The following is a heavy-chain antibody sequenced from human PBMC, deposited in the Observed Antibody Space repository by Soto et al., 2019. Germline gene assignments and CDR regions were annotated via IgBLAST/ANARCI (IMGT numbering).Heavy chain of an antibody. CDR3: ARYDSSGDFDY. V-gene: IGHV4-31*03. J-gene: IGHJ4*02. D-gene: IGHD3-22*01. CDR2: IYYSGST. CDR1: GGSITNGGYH. Sequence: QVRLRESGPGLVRPSQTLSLICSVSGGSITNGGYHWSWIRQYPGKGLEWIGYIYYSGSTYYNPFLQSRVTISVDTSRNQFSLKMSSVTAADTAVYYCARYDSSGDFDYWGQGTLVTVSS.